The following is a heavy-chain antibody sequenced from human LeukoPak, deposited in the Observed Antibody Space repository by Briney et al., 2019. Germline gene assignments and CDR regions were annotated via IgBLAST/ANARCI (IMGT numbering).Heavy chain of an antibody. J-gene: IGHJ4*02. CDR3: ARDRAPNYYDSSGSIADY. Sequence: ASVKVSCKASGYTFTSYAMNWVRQAPGQGLEWMGWINTNTGNPTYAQGFTGRFVFSLDTSVSTAYLQISSLKAEDTAVYYCARDRAPNYYDSSGSIADYWGQGTLVTVSS. D-gene: IGHD3-22*01. CDR1: GYTFTSYA. V-gene: IGHV7-4-1*02. CDR2: INTNTGNP.